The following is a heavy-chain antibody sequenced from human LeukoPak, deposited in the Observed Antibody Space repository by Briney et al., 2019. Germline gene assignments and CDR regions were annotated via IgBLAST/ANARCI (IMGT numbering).Heavy chain of an antibody. CDR3: AKFYDISTGYSDY. Sequence: GGSLRLSCAASGFTFSDYYMRWIRQSPGKGLEWVSVISGGGGSTYYADSVKGRFTISRDNSKNTLYLQMNSLRADDTAVYYCAKFYDISTGYSDYWGQGTLVTVSS. CDR2: ISGGGGST. CDR1: GFTFSDYY. J-gene: IGHJ4*02. D-gene: IGHD3-9*01. V-gene: IGHV3-23*01.